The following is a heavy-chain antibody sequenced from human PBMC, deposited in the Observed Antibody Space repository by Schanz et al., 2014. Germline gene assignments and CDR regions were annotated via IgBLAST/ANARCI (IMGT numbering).Heavy chain of an antibody. CDR3: AKGQLLSYYFDY. J-gene: IGHJ4*02. D-gene: IGHD2-21*01. Sequence: VESGGTLVQPGGSLSLSFSCPPLTLRPPPMTWVRQAPGKGLEWVANIKEDGSVRNHVASLEGRFTISRDNSKNTLYLQMNSLRAEDTAVYYCAKGQLLSYYFDYWGQGTLVTVSS. V-gene: IGHV3-7*03. CDR2: IKEDGSVR. CDR1: PLTLRPPP.